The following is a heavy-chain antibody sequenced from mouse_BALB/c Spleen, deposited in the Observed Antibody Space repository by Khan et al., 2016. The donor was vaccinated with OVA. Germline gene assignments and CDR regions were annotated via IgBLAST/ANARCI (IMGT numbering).Heavy chain of an antibody. J-gene: IGHJ3*01. CDR1: GYTFTSYW. CDR2: IYPGNSDT. V-gene: IGHV1-5*01. CDR3: TRFGYLFAY. Sequence: VQLKESGTVLARPGTSVKMSCKASGYTFTSYWMHWVKQRPGQGLEWIGAIYPGNSDTSYNQKFKGKAKLTAVTSTSTAYMVLSSLTNEDSAVYYCTRFGYLFAYWGQGTLVTVSA. D-gene: IGHD2-2*01.